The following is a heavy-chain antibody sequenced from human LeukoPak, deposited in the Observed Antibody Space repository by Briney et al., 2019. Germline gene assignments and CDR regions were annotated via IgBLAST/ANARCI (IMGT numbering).Heavy chain of an antibody. CDR1: GFTFSSYA. V-gene: IGHV3-30*04. D-gene: IGHD2-15*01. Sequence: GGSLRLSCAASGFTFSSYAIHWVRQAPGKGLEWMAVISYDGSNKYYADSVKGRFTISRDNSKNTLYPQMNSLRPEDTAVYYCARDAPGYCSGSTCYNKWFDPWGQGTLVTVSS. CDR2: ISYDGSNK. J-gene: IGHJ5*02. CDR3: ARDAPGYCSGSTCYNKWFDP.